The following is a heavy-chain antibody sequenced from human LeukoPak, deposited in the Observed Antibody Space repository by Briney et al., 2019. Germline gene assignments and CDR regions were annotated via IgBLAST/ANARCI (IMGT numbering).Heavy chain of an antibody. CDR2: ISGGGST. CDR1: GFTFSSYA. J-gene: IGHJ5*02. V-gene: IGHV3-23*01. Sequence: GGSLRLSCAASGFTFSSYAMSWVRQAPGKGLEWVSAISGGGSTYYADSVKGRFTISRDNSKNTLYLQMNSLRAEDTAVYYCAYGDYGMLSTWGQGTLVTVSS. D-gene: IGHD4-17*01. CDR3: AYGDYGMLST.